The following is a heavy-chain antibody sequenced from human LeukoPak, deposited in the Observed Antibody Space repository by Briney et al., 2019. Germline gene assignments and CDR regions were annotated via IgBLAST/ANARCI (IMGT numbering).Heavy chain of an antibody. D-gene: IGHD6-19*01. CDR3: ATTLGSGWKFDY. CDR1: GFIFSNYG. CDR2: ISYDGSNK. J-gene: IGHJ4*02. V-gene: IGHV3-30*03. Sequence: GGSLRLSCAASGFIFSNYGIHWVRQAPGKGLEWVAVISYDGSNKYADSVKGRFTISRDNSKNMLFLQMNSLRPDDTAVYYCATTLGSGWKFDYWGQGTLVTVSS.